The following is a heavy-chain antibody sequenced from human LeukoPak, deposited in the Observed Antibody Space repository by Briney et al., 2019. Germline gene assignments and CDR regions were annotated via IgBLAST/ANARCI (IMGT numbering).Heavy chain of an antibody. J-gene: IGHJ4*02. D-gene: IGHD1-26*01. CDR3: ATSWWPRGSLIFDY. Sequence: GESLKISCKGSGYTFTSYWIGWVRQMPGKGLEWMGIIYPGDSDTRYSPSFQGQVTISAVKSISTAYLQWSSLKASDTAMYYCATSWWPRGSLIFDYWGQGTLVTVSS. CDR2: IYPGDSDT. V-gene: IGHV5-51*01. CDR1: GYTFTSYW.